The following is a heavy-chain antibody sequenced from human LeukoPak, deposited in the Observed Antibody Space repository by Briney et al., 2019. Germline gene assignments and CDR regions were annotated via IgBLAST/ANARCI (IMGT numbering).Heavy chain of an antibody. Sequence: SETLSLTCTVSGVSVSTVGYSWAWIRQAPQTGPEWIGYIFPTGSTSHNPSLKSRLTISLERSNNQFSLSLNSVSAADTAVYYCARMAGRTVDHWGQGTLVTVTS. J-gene: IGHJ4*02. V-gene: IGHV4-30-2*01. D-gene: IGHD5-24*01. CDR3: ARMAGRTVDH. CDR2: IFPTGST. CDR1: GVSVSTVGYS.